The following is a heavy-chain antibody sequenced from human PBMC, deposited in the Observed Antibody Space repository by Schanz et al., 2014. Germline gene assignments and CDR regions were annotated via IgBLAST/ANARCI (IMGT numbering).Heavy chain of an antibody. J-gene: IGHJ6*02. CDR3: ARDFLLEQLGYSHYYYAMDV. CDR1: RIIFGTYS. V-gene: IGHV3-48*01. Sequence: EVQLLESGGGLVKPGGSLRLSCTASRIIFGTYSMNWVRQAPGKGLEWVSYISSSSSTRYYADSVKGRFTISRDNAKNSLFLQMNSLRAEDTAVYYCARDFLLEQLGYSHYYYAMDVWGQGTTVTVSS. CDR2: ISSSSSTR. D-gene: IGHD2-15*01.